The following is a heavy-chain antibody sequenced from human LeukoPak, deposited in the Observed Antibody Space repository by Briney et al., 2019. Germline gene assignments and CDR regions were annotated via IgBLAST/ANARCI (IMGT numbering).Heavy chain of an antibody. CDR3: ARRGYCTTTTCYRLFDY. CDR2: IYPGDSDT. CDR1: GYSFTNYW. D-gene: IGHD2-2*01. J-gene: IGHJ4*02. V-gene: IGHV5-51*01. Sequence: EESLKISCKGSGYSFTNYWIGWVRQMPGKGLEWMGIIYPGDSDTRYSPSFQGQVTISADKSITTAYLQWSSLKASDTAMYYCARRGYCTTTTCYRLFDYWGQGTLVTVSS.